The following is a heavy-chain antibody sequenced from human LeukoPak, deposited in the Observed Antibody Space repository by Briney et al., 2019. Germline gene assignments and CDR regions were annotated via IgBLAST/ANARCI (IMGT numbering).Heavy chain of an antibody. Sequence: PGRSLRVSCAASGFTFSSYGMHWVRQAPGNGLEWVAVIGYDGSNKYYADSVKGRFTISRDNSKNTLYLQMNSLRAKDTAVYYRAKTGIRYCSSTSCRGPYMDVWGKGTTVTVSS. CDR3: AKTGIRYCSSTSCRGPYMDV. J-gene: IGHJ6*03. D-gene: IGHD2-2*01. CDR2: IGYDGSNK. V-gene: IGHV3-33*06. CDR1: GFTFSSYG.